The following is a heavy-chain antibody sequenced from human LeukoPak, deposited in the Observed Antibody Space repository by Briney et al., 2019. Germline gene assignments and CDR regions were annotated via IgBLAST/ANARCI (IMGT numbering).Heavy chain of an antibody. D-gene: IGHD3-22*01. CDR3: ARDVKYYYDSSGLSRGDWFDP. V-gene: IGHV4-61*02. CDR1: GGSISSGGYY. Sequence: KASETLSLTCTVSGGSISSGGYYWSWIRQPAGKGLEWIGRIYTSGSTNYNPSLKSRVTISVDTSKNQFSLKLSSVTAADTAVYYCARDVKYYYDSSGLSRGDWFDPWGQGTLVTVSS. J-gene: IGHJ5*02. CDR2: IYTSGST.